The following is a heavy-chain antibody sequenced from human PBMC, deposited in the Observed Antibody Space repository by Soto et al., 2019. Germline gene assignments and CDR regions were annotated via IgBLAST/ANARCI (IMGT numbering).Heavy chain of an antibody. CDR3: TRTMVWGVIPYYYYYYAMAV. J-gene: IGHJ6*02. V-gene: IGHV3-49*03. D-gene: IGHD3-10*01. Sequence: GGSLRLSCTASGFTFGDYAMSWFRQAPGKGLEWVGFIRSKAYGGTTEYAASVKGRFTISRDDSKSIAYLQMNSLKTEDTAVYYCTRTMVWGVIPYYYYYYAMAVRGQGTTVAVS. CDR2: IRSKAYGGTT. CDR1: GFTFGDYA.